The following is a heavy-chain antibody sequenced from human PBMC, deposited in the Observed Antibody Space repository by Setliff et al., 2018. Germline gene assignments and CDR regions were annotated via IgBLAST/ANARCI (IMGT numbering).Heavy chain of an antibody. CDR3: AKAAYYYDSSGSYFDY. D-gene: IGHD3-22*01. CDR2: ISSSSGYI. Sequence: PGGSLRLSCAASGFTLSHYSMNWVRQAPGKGLECVSSISSSSGYIYYADSVKGRFTISRDNAKNSLFLQMNSLRAEDTAVYYCAKAAYYYDSSGSYFDYWGQGTLVTVSS. V-gene: IGHV3-21*01. CDR1: GFTLSHYS. J-gene: IGHJ4*02.